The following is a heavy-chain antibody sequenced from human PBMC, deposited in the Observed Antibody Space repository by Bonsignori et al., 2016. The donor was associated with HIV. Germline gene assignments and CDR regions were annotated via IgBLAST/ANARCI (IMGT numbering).Heavy chain of an antibody. D-gene: IGHD6-13*01. Sequence: GSLRLSCAVYGGSFSGYYWSWIRQPPGKGLEWIGEINHSGSTNYNPSLKSRVTISVDTSKNQFSLKLSSVTAADTAVYYCARGDSSIAAAGTIWGDYWGQGTLVTVSS. CDR1: GGSFSGYY. J-gene: IGHJ4*02. CDR2: INHSGST. V-gene: IGHV4-34*01. CDR3: ARGDSSIAAAGTIWGDY.